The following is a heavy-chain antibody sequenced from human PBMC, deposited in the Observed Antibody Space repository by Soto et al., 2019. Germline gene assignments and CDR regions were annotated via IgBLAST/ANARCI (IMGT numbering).Heavy chain of an antibody. D-gene: IGHD3-10*01. CDR2: IYYSGST. J-gene: IGHJ5*02. CDR3: ARQGAGYYGYVTWFDP. CDR1: GHSISISGYY. Sequence: TLALTCPLSGHSISISGYYWGWSRKAPGKGLEWIGSIYYSGSTYYNPSLKSRVTISVDTSKNQFSLKLSSVTAADTAVYYCARQGAGYYGYVTWFDPWGQGTLVTVS. V-gene: IGHV4-39*01.